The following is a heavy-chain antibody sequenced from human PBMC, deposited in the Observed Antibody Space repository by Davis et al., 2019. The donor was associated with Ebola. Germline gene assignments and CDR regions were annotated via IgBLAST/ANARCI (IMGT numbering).Heavy chain of an antibody. CDR1: GFTFSSYG. CDR2: ISYDGSNK. D-gene: IGHD2-15*01. J-gene: IGHJ6*02. Sequence: GESLKISCAASGFTFSSYGMHWVRQAPGKGLEWVAIISYDGSNKYYADSVKGRFTISRDNSKNTLYLQINSLRAEDTAVYYCASATGNYYYYGMDVWGQGTTVTVSS. CDR3: ASATGNYYYYGMDV. V-gene: IGHV3-30*03.